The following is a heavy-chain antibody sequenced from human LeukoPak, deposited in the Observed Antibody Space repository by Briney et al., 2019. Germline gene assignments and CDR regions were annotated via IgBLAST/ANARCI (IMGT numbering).Heavy chain of an antibody. V-gene: IGHV1-8*03. CDR2: MNPNSGNT. J-gene: IGHJ3*02. CDR1: GYTFTSYD. Sequence: ASVKVSCKASGYTFTSYDINWVRQATGQGLEWMGWMNPNSGNTGYAQKFQGRVTITRNTSISTAYMELSSLRSEDTAVYYCARETPTRQDAFDIWGQGTMVTVSS. CDR3: ARETPTRQDAFDI.